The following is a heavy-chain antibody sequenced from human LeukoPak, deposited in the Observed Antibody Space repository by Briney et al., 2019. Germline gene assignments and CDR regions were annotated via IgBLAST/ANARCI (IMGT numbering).Heavy chain of an antibody. Sequence: SVKVSCKASGGTFTSYTVSWVRQAPGQGLEWMGRIIPMSGTVKYAQKFQGRVTITTDESTSTAYMELSSLRSEDTAVYYCARSGEEYSSSSGTCYWGQGTLVTVSS. D-gene: IGHD6-6*01. CDR1: GGTFTSYT. V-gene: IGHV1-69*05. J-gene: IGHJ4*02. CDR2: IIPMSGTV. CDR3: ARSGEEYSSSSGTCY.